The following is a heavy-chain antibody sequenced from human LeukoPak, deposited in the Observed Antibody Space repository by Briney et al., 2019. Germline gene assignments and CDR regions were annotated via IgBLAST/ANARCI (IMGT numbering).Heavy chain of an antibody. J-gene: IGHJ4*02. CDR3: ARGGSSSEFDY. V-gene: IGHV1-46*01. D-gene: IGHD6-6*01. CDR2: INPSGGST. Sequence: GASVKVSCKASGYTFSSYYMHWVRQAPGQGLEWMGVINPSGGSTTYAQKFQGGVTMTRDTSTSTVYMEVSSLRSQDRAVYYCARGGSSSEFDYWGQGTLVTVSS. CDR1: GYTFSSYY.